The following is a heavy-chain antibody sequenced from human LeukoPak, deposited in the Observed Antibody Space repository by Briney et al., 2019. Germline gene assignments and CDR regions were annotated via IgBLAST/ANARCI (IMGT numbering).Heavy chain of an antibody. CDR1: GFTLSNAW. J-gene: IGHJ4*02. D-gene: IGHD3-10*01. V-gene: IGHV3-15*01. CDR3: TTDRYGSGSYYNNN. Sequence: GGSLRLSCAASGFTLSNAWMSWVRQAPGQGLEWVGRIKSKTAGRITDYAATVKGRFIISRDDSKSTLYLQMDSLKTEDTAVYYCTTDRYGSGSYYNNNWGQGTLVTVSS. CDR2: IKSKTAGRIT.